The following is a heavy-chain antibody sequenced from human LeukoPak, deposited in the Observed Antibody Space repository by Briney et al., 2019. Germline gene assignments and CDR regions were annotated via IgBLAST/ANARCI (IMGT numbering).Heavy chain of an antibody. CDR3: ARVGRTTADYYYYGMDV. D-gene: IGHD1-7*01. V-gene: IGHV3-21*01. CDR1: GFTFSSYS. J-gene: IGHJ6*02. Sequence: GGSLRLSCAASGFTFSSYSMNWVRQAPGKGLEWVSSISSSSSYIYYADSVKGRFTISRDNAKNSLYLQMNSLRAEDTAVYYCARVGRTTADYYYYGMDVWGQGTTVTVSS. CDR2: ISSSSSYI.